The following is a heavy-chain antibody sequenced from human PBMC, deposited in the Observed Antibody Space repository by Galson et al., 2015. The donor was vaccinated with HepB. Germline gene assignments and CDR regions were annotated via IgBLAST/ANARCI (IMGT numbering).Heavy chain of an antibody. J-gene: IGHJ4*02. CDR2: ISGTGIST. CDR1: GFTFRNYA. Sequence: SLRLSCAGAGFTFRNYAMSWVRQAPGKGLEXVSGISGTGISTYYADSVKGRFTISRDNSEKMLYLQMKSLRAEDTAVYYCAKDFIPGQNYWGQGTLVSVSS. D-gene: IGHD3-16*02. V-gene: IGHV3-23*01. CDR3: AKDFIPGQNY.